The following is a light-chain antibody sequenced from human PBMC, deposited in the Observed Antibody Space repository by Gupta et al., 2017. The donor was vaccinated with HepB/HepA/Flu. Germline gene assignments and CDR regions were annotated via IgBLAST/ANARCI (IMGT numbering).Light chain of an antibody. CDR3: QQCYSSWT. J-gene: IGKJ1*01. CDR1: QNIFSY. V-gene: IGKV1-39*01. Sequence: DIQMTQSPSSLSASVGDRVTITCRASQNIFSYLNWYQQKAGKAPKPLIYTASSLQSGVPSRFSGSGSGTDFTLTISRLQPEDFATYYFQQCYSSWTFGQGTKVEIK. CDR2: TAS.